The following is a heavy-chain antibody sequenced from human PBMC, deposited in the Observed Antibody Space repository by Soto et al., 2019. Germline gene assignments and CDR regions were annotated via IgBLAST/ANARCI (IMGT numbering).Heavy chain of an antibody. CDR2: ISGSDGST. V-gene: IGHV3-23*01. Sequence: GGSLRLSCAASGFTFSSYAMSWVRQAPGKGLEWVSVISGSDGSTYYADSVRGRFSISRDSSKNTLYLQMSSLRAEDTAVYYCASPPRATVTDNIFDFWGPGTLVTVSS. D-gene: IGHD4-17*01. CDR3: ASPPRATVTDNIFDF. J-gene: IGHJ4*02. CDR1: GFTFSSYA.